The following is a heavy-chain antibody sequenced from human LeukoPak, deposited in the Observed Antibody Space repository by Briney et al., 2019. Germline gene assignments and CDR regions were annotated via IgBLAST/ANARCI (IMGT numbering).Heavy chain of an antibody. CDR1: GFTFSSYS. CDR2: ISSSSSYI. Sequence: GGSLRLSCAASGFTFSSYSMNWVRQAPGKGLEWVSSISSSSSYIYYADSVKGRFTISRDNAKNSLYLQMNSLRAEDTAVYYCARESYYDSSGYYSPNNWGPGTLVTVSS. J-gene: IGHJ4*02. V-gene: IGHV3-21*01. CDR3: ARESYYDSSGYYSPNN. D-gene: IGHD3-22*01.